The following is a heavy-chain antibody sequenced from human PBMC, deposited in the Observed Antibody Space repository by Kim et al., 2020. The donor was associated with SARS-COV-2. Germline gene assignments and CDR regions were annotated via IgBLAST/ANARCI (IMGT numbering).Heavy chain of an antibody. V-gene: IGHV4-4*07. CDR2: IYTSGST. CDR3: ARDEWYYGSGSYSSLISGWFDP. Sequence: SETLSLTCTVSGGSISSYYWSWIRQPAGKGLEWIGRIYTSGSTNYNPSLKSRVTMSVDTSKNQFSLKLSSVTAADTAVYYCARDEWYYGSGSYSSLISGWFDPWGQGTLVTVSS. J-gene: IGHJ5*02. D-gene: IGHD3-10*01. CDR1: GGSISSYY.